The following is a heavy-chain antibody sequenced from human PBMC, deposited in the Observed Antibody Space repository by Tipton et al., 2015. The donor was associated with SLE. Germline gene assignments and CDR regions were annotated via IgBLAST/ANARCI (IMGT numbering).Heavy chain of an antibody. V-gene: IGHV4-31*03. Sequence: TLSLTCTVSGGSISSGGYYWNWIRQHPGKGLEWIGYIYYTGSTYYNPSLKSRVTISVDTSKNQFSLKLSSVTAADTAVYYCARESLTTRFSRLWYFDLWGRGTLVTVSS. J-gene: IGHJ2*01. D-gene: IGHD4-17*01. CDR3: ARESLTTRFSRLWYFDL. CDR1: GGSISSGGYY. CDR2: IYYTGST.